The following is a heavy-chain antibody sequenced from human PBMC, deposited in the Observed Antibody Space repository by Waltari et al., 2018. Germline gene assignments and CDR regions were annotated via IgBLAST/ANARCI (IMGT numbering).Heavy chain of an antibody. CDR1: GYSISSGYY. D-gene: IGHD2-8*02. CDR2: IDHSGGT. J-gene: IGHJ4*02. CDR3: AREYCTGGVCYLPDY. Sequence: QVQLQESGPGLVKPSETLSLTCAVSGYSISSGYYWGWIRQPPGKGLGGIGIIDHSGGTCDNPSPKGRVTISVDTSKNQFSLKLISVTAADTAAYYCAREYCTGGVCYLPDYWGQGTLVTVSS. V-gene: IGHV4-38-2*02.